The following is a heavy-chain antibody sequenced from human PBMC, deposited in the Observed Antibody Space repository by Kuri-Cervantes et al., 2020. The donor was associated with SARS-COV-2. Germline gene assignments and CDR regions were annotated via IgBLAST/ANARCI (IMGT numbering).Heavy chain of an antibody. CDR3: ARSRLTGYYYYGMDV. CDR2: IIPIFGTA. J-gene: IGHJ6*02. Sequence: SVKVSCKASGGTFSSYAISWVRQAPGQGLEWMGGIIPIFGTANYAQKFQGRVTITADESTSTAYMELSSLRSEDAAVYYCARSRLTGYYYYGMDVRGQGTTVTVSS. D-gene: IGHD2-8*01. V-gene: IGHV1-69*13. CDR1: GGTFSSYA.